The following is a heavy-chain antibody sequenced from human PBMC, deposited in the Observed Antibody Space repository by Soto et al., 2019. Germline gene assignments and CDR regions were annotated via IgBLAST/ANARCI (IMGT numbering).Heavy chain of an antibody. D-gene: IGHD3-16*01. J-gene: IGHJ6*02. CDR1: GYTFNDYY. V-gene: IGHV5-51*01. Sequence: GESLKISCKGYGYTFNDYYIAWVRQMPGKGLEWMGIIYPGDSDTRYSPSFQGQVTISADKSVTTPYLQWSSLTASDTANYYCATRGGLGDSFGMDVWGQGTTVTVSS. CDR3: ATRGGLGDSFGMDV. CDR2: IYPGDSDT.